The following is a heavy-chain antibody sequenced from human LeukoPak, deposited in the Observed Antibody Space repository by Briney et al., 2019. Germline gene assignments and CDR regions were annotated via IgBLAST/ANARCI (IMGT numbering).Heavy chain of an antibody. D-gene: IGHD2-15*01. CDR3: ARYCSGGTCHQGIDY. CDR1: GYSFTNYW. J-gene: IGHJ4*02. CDR2: IYPGDSDT. Sequence: GESLKLSCKGSGYSFTNYWIGWVRQMPGKGLEWMGIIYPGDSDTRYSPSFQGQVTISADKSIRTAYLQWSSLKASDTAMYYCARYCSGGTCHQGIDYWGQGTLVTVSS. V-gene: IGHV5-51*01.